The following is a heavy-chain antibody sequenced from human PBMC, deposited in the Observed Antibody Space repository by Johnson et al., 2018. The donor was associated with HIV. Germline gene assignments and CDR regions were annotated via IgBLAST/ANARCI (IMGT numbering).Heavy chain of an antibody. CDR1: GFTFSSYW. V-gene: IGHV3-7*03. CDR3: TSLRDDAFDI. J-gene: IGHJ3*02. CDR2: IKQDGSEK. Sequence: QLVESGGGLVQPGGSLRLSCAASGFTFSSYWMSWVRQAPGKGLEWVANIKQDGSEKYYVDSVKGRFTISRDNAKNSLYLQMNSLKNEDTAVYYCTSLRDDAFDIWGQGTMVTLSS.